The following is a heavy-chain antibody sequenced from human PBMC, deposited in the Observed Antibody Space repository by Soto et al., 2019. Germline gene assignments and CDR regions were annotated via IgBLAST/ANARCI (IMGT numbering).Heavy chain of an antibody. Sequence: SQTLSLTCAISGDSVSSNSAAWNWIRQSPSRGLEWLGRTYYRSKWYNDYAVSVKSRITINPDTSKNQFSLQLNSVTPEDTAVYYCARDRYYGSGSYGPIYTWFDPWGQGTLVTVSS. CDR1: GDSVSSNSAA. D-gene: IGHD3-10*01. CDR3: ARDRYYGSGSYGPIYTWFDP. CDR2: TYYRSKWYN. V-gene: IGHV6-1*01. J-gene: IGHJ5*02.